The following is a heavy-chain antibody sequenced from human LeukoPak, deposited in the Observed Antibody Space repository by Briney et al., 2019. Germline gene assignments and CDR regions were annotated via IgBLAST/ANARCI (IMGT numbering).Heavy chain of an antibody. Sequence: GGSLRLSCVASGFTFKNYGMHWVRQAPGKGLEWVSHIRYDETATCYADSVKGRFTISRDISQNTVYLQMNSLRAEDTAVYYCAREGFDPWGQGTLVTVSS. CDR1: GFTFKNYG. CDR2: IRYDETAT. CDR3: AREGFDP. J-gene: IGHJ5*02. V-gene: IGHV3-30*02.